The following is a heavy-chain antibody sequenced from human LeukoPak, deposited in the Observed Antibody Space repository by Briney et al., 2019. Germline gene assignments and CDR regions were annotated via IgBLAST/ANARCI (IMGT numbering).Heavy chain of an antibody. V-gene: IGHV3-48*04. Sequence: PGGSLRLSCAASGFTFSSYSMNWVRQAPGKGLEWVSYISSSSSTIYYADSVKGRFTISRDNAKNSLYLQMNSLRAEDTAVYYCAFPLSGATSSYYYYYMDVWGKGTTVTVSS. CDR3: AFPLSGATSSYYYYYMDV. CDR1: GFTFSSYS. J-gene: IGHJ6*03. CDR2: ISSSSSTI.